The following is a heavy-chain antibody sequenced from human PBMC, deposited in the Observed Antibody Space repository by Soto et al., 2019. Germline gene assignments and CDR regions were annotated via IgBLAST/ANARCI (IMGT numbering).Heavy chain of an antibody. CDR1: GFAFNYYG. CDR3: AKDNSILWQWPDGVHDS. V-gene: IGHV3-30*02. J-gene: IGHJ5*01. CDR2: IWNDGSNK. D-gene: IGHD2-21*01. Sequence: GGSLRLSCAASGFAFNYYGMHWVRQAPGKGLEWVSFIWNDGSNKYYADSVKGRFTISRDSSKNTLYLQMDSLRPEDTAVYYCAKDNSILWQWPDGVHDSWCHRTLVTVSS.